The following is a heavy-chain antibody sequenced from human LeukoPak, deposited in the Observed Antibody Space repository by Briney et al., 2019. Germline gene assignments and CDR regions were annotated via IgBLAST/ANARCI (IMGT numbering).Heavy chain of an antibody. J-gene: IGHJ4*02. D-gene: IGHD2-21*02. V-gene: IGHV3-66*01. CDR1: GFTVSSNY. CDR2: IYSGGST. Sequence: GGSLRLSCAASGFTVSSNYMSWVRQAPGKGLEWVSVIYSGGSTYYADSVKGRFTISRDNSKNTLYLQMNSLRAEDTAVYYCARSRNRLAYCGGDCFHWGQGTLVTASS. CDR3: ARSRNRLAYCGGDCFH.